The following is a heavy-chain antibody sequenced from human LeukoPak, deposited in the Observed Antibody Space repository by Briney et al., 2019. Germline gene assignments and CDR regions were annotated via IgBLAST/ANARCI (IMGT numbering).Heavy chain of an antibody. V-gene: IGHV4-59*08. Sequence: PSETLSLTCTVSGGSISSYYWSWIRQPPGKGLEWIVYIYYSGSTNYNPSLKSRVTISVDTSKNQFSLKLSSVTAADTAVYYCASEDYDILTGYYNYYWGQGTLVTVSS. CDR2: IYYSGST. CDR1: GGSISSYY. J-gene: IGHJ4*02. D-gene: IGHD3-9*01. CDR3: ASEDYDILTGYYNYY.